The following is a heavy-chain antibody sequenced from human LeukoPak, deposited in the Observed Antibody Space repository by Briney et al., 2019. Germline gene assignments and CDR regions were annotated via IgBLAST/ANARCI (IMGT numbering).Heavy chain of an antibody. Sequence: PSETLSLTCTVSGGSINNGGYYWSWIRQHPGKGLEWIGYIYYSGSSYYNPSLRSRVTISVDTSKNHFSLKLSSVTAADTAVYYCARNRDGCYSFDYWGQGTLVTVSS. V-gene: IGHV4-31*03. CDR1: GGSINNGGYY. CDR3: ARNRDGCYSFDY. CDR2: IYYSGSS. D-gene: IGHD5-24*01. J-gene: IGHJ4*02.